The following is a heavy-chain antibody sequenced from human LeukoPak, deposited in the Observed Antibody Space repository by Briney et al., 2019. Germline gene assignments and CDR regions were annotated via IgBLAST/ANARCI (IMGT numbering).Heavy chain of an antibody. J-gene: IGHJ4*02. V-gene: IGHV1-8*01. CDR3: ARGPPESSSSDS. D-gene: IGHD6-13*01. CDR2: MSPNNGKT. Sequence: GASVKVSCKASGYTFSNYDINWVRQATGQGLGWMGWMSPNNGKTGYAQNFQGRVIMTRDTSISTAYMELRRLRIEDTAVYYCARGPPESSSSDSWGQGTLVTVSS. CDR1: GYTFSNYD.